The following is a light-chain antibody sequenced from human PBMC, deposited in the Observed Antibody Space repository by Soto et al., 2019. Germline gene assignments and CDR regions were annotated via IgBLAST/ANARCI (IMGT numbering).Light chain of an antibody. CDR2: GAS. CDR1: QSVSSSY. CDR3: QQYGCSPLFT. Sequence: EIVLTQSPGTLSLSPGERATLSCRASQSVSSSYLAWYQQKPGQAPRLLIYGASSRATGIPDRFSGSGSGTDFTLTISRLVPEDFALYYCQQYGCSPLFTFGPGTKVDIK. V-gene: IGKV3-20*01. J-gene: IGKJ3*01.